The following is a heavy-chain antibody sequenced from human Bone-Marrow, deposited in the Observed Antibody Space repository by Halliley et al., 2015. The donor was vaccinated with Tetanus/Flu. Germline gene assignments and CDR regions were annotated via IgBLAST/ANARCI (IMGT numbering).Heavy chain of an antibody. D-gene: IGHD3-22*01. J-gene: IGHJ4*02. Sequence: WVSSISNSGSFISYADSVKGPFTISRDNAKNSVYLQMSSLRAEDTAVYYCAGDDSSGCPNHWGQGALVTVSS. CDR3: AGDDSSGCPNH. V-gene: IGHV3-21*01. CDR2: ISNSGSFI.